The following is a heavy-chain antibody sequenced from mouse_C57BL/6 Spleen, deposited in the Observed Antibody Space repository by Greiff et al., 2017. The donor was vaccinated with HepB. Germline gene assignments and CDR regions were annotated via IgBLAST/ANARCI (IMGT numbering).Heavy chain of an antibody. CDR2: IWWDDDK. D-gene: IGHD1-1*01. J-gene: IGHJ3*01. CDR1: GFSLSTFGMG. Sequence: QVTLKESGPGILQPSQTLSLTCSFSGFSLSTFGMGVGWIRQPSGKGLEWLAHIWWDDDKYYNPALKSRLTISKDTSKNQVFLKIANVDTADTATYYCARREGDYYGSSYGWFAYWGQGTLVTVSA. V-gene: IGHV8-8*01. CDR3: ARREGDYYGSSYGWFAY.